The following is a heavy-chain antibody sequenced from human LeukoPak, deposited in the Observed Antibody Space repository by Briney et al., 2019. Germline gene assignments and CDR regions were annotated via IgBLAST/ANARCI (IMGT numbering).Heavy chain of an antibody. Sequence: EGSLRLSCAASGFTFSSYWMSWVRQAPGKGLEWVANIKQDGSEKYYVDSVKGRFTISRDNSKNTLYLQMNSLRAEDTAVYYCAKAGEQLAVDYWGQGTLVTVSS. CDR1: GFTFSSYW. CDR3: AKAGEQLAVDY. V-gene: IGHV3-7*01. J-gene: IGHJ4*02. D-gene: IGHD6-6*01. CDR2: IKQDGSEK.